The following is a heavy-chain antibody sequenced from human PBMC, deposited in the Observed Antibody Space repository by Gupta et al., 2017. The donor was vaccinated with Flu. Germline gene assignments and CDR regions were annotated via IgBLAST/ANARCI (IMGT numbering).Heavy chain of an antibody. CDR3: AKEDSATVTTIRRGWKIKQANMDV. CDR1: GYTFTHYG. D-gene: IGHD4-4*01. J-gene: IGHJ6*03. CDR2: KNTGNGYT. V-gene: IGHV1-3*04. Sequence: QVQLVQSGAAVQMPGASVKVSCKASGYTFTHYGVLWVRPAPGQRPEWMGWKNTGNGYTKYSQQFQARITITMDKYASTAYMELSSLRSQDTAMYYCAKEDSATVTTIRRGWKIKQANMDVWGKGTTVTVSS.